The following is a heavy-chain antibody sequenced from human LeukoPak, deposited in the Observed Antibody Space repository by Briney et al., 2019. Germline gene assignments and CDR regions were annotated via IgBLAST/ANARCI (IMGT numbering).Heavy chain of an antibody. J-gene: IGHJ1*01. Sequence: SQTLSLTCAVSGGSISSGGYSWSWIRQPPGKGLEWIGYIYHSGSTYYNPSLKSRVTISVDTSKNQFSLNLNSVTAADTAVYYCARGGAARLHFQNWGQGTLATVSS. V-gene: IGHV4-30-2*01. CDR3: ARGGAARLHFQN. CDR2: IYHSGST. D-gene: IGHD6-6*01. CDR1: GGSISSGGYS.